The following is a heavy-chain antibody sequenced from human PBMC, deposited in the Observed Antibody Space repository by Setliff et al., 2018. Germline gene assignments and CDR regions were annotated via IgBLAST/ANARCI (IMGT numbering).Heavy chain of an antibody. D-gene: IGHD3-16*01. CDR2: IRFDGTNK. Sequence: GGSLRLSCAASGFAFSSYGMHWVRQAPGKGLEWVAFIRFDGTNKYYADSVKGRFTISRDNSKNTLYLQVNTLRPEDTAVYYCVKWDSKYVSGSHYMDVWGKGTTLTGSS. CDR3: VKWDSKYVSGSHYMDV. CDR1: GFAFSSYG. V-gene: IGHV3-30*02. J-gene: IGHJ6*03.